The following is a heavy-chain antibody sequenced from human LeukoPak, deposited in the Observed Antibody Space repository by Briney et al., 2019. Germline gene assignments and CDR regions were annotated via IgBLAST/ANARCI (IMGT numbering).Heavy chain of an antibody. Sequence: SETLSLTCTVSGASISTDFWTWIRQPAGKGLEWIGRIYPNGAINYNPSLKSRVTMSVDTSKNQFSLKLISVTAADTAVYYCAREYGDQGTRNFDYWGQGGLVTVSS. J-gene: IGHJ4*02. CDR1: GASISTDF. CDR3: AREYGDQGTRNFDY. V-gene: IGHV4-4*07. CDR2: IYPNGAI. D-gene: IGHD4-17*01.